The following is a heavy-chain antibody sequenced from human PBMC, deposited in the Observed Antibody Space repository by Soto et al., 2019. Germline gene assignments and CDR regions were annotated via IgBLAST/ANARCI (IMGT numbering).Heavy chain of an antibody. D-gene: IGHD3-22*01. Sequence: PGGSLRLSCAASGFTFNNYGMHWVRQAPGKGLEWVVVISFDGRNTDYADSVKGRFSISRDNSKNTLYLQMNSLRAEDTAVYYCASGYKDYYDSSGYYQREDAFDIWGQGTMVTVS. V-gene: IGHV3-30*03. CDR1: GFTFNNYG. J-gene: IGHJ3*02. CDR3: ASGYKDYYDSSGYYQREDAFDI. CDR2: ISFDGRNT.